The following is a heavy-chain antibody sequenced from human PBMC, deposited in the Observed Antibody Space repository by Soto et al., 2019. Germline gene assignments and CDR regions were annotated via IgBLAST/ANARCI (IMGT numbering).Heavy chain of an antibody. CDR1: GYSISSGSY. Sequence: SETLSLTCTVSGYSISSGSYCGCIRQPPGKGPEWIASIYHGGTTFYNPSLKSRVTVSVDKSNNQFSLKLRSVTAADTAVYYCAKARVMVVAGSTFDYWGHGTLVTVSS. D-gene: IGHD6-19*01. CDR3: AKARVMVVAGSTFDY. J-gene: IGHJ4*01. V-gene: IGHV4-38-2*02. CDR2: IYHGGTT.